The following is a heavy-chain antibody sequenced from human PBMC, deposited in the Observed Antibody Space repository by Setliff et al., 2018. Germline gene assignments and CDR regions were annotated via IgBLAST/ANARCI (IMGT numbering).Heavy chain of an antibody. Sequence: PSETLSLTCTVSGDSTSSGSYYWNWIRQHPEKGLEWLGYIFHSGSTHYNSSLKSRITISIDTSKNHFSLELNSVTAADSAVYYCARVADGSGSFYLGFDYWGQGILVTVSS. CDR3: ARVADGSGSFYLGFDY. D-gene: IGHD3-10*01. CDR1: GDSTSSGSYY. J-gene: IGHJ4*02. V-gene: IGHV4-31*03. CDR2: IFHSGST.